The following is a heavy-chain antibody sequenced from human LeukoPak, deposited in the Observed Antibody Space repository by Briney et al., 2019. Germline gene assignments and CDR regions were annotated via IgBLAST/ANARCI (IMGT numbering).Heavy chain of an antibody. CDR2: ISSNGGST. J-gene: IGHJ4*02. CDR1: GFTFSSYA. Sequence: GGSLRLSCAASGFTFSSYAMHWVRQAPGKGLEYVSAISSNGGSTYYANSVKGRFTISRDNSKNTLYLQMGSLRAEDMAVYYCARETAGVYYFDYWGQGTLVTVSS. V-gene: IGHV3-64*01. CDR3: ARETAGVYYFDY.